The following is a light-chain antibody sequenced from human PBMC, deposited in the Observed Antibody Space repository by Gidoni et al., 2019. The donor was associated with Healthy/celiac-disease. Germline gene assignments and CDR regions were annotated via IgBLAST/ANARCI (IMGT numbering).Light chain of an antibody. CDR2: KAS. Sequence: IQMTQSPSTLSASVGDRVTITCRASQSIRSWLAWYQQKPGKAPKLLIYKASSLESGVPSRFSGSGSGTEFTLTISSLQPDDVATYYCQQYNSYSTFGQGTKVEIK. V-gene: IGKV1-5*03. CDR1: QSIRSW. CDR3: QQYNSYST. J-gene: IGKJ1*01.